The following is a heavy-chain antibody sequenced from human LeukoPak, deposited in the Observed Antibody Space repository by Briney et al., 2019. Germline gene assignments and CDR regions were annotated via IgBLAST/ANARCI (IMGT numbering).Heavy chain of an antibody. J-gene: IGHJ6*02. CDR2: IYTSGST. Sequence: SETLSLTCTVSGGSISSYYWSWIRQPAGKGLEWIGRIYTSGSTNYNPSLKSRVTMSVDTSKNQFSLKLSSVTAADTAVYYCARDRSDTAMVNYGMDVWGQGTTVTVSS. V-gene: IGHV4-4*07. D-gene: IGHD5-18*01. CDR1: GGSISSYY. CDR3: ARDRSDTAMVNYGMDV.